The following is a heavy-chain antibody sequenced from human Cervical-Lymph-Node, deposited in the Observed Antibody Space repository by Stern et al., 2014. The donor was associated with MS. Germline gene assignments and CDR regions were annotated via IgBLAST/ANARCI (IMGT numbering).Heavy chain of an antibody. CDR1: GYIFTGYY. V-gene: IGHV1-2*02. J-gene: IGHJ6*02. D-gene: IGHD3-3*01. CDR2: INPYTGGT. CDR3: ARDQRGITIFGVVTDYYYLGMDV. Sequence: VQLVQSGAEVKKPGASVKVSCKTSGYIFTGYYIHWVRQAAGKGLEWMALINPYTGGTKYERKVQGRFAMSRDSSISTADVELSSLTSYDTAVYYCARDQRGITIFGVVTDYYYLGMDVWGQGTTVTVSS.